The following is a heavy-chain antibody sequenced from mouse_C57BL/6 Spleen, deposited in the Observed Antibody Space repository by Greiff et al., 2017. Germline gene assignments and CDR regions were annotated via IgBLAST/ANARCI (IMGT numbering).Heavy chain of an antibody. CDR3: ARGGGSRVAGFAY. D-gene: IGHD1-1*01. Sequence: EVKLMESEGGLVQPGSSMKLSCTASGFTFSDYYMAWVRQVPEKGLEWVANINYDGSSTYYLDSLKSRFIISRDNAKNILYLRMSSLKSEDTATYYCARGGGSRVAGFAYWGQGTLVTVSA. J-gene: IGHJ3*01. V-gene: IGHV5-16*01. CDR2: INYDGSST. CDR1: GFTFSDYY.